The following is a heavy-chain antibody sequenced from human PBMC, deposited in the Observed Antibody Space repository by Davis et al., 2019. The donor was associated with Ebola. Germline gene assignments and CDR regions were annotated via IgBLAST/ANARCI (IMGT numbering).Heavy chain of an antibody. Sequence: GESLKISCAASGFTFDDNAMHWVRQAPGKGLEWVAVIWYDGSNKYYADSVKGRFTISRDNSKNTLYLQMNSLRAEDTAVYYCARDGGWFGELLGGYYFDYWGQGTLVTVSS. CDR1: GFTFDDNA. V-gene: IGHV3-33*08. D-gene: IGHD3-10*01. CDR3: ARDGGWFGELLGGYYFDY. CDR2: IWYDGSNK. J-gene: IGHJ4*02.